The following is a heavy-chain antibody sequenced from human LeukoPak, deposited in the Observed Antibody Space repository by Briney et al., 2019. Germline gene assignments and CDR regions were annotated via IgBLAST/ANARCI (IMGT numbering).Heavy chain of an antibody. CDR1: GFTFSSYG. Sequence: PGGSLRLSCAASGFTFSSYGMHWVRQAPGKGLEWVAFIRYDGSNKYYADSVKGRFTISRDNAKKSLYLQMNSLRAEDTAVYYCARVTVRYFDWLPRSHNWFDPWGQGTLVTVSS. V-gene: IGHV3-30*02. J-gene: IGHJ5*02. CDR2: IRYDGSNK. D-gene: IGHD3-9*01. CDR3: ARVTVRYFDWLPRSHNWFDP.